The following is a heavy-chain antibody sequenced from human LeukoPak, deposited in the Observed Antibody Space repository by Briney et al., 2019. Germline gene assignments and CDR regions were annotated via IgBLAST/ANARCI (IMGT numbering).Heavy chain of an antibody. V-gene: IGHV4-59*08. J-gene: IGHJ3*02. CDR3: ARLENYYDSSGYYYDAFDI. CDR2: IYYSGST. D-gene: IGHD3-22*01. CDR1: GGSISSYY. Sequence: SETLSLTCTVSGGSISSYYWSWIRQPPGKGLEWIGYIYYSGSTNYNPSLKSRVTISVDTSKNQFSLKLSSVTAADTAVYYCARLENYYDSSGYYYDAFDIWGQGTMVTVSS.